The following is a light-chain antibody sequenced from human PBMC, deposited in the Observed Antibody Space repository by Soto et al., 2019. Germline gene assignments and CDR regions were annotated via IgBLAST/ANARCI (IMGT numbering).Light chain of an antibody. Sequence: QSVLTQPPSASGTPGQRVTISCSGSSSNIGSNTVNWYQQLPGTAPKLLIYSNNQRPSGAPDRFSGSKSGTSASLAISGLQSEDEADHYCAAWDDSLNGWVFGGGTKLTVL. CDR1: SSNIGSNT. CDR3: AAWDDSLNGWV. J-gene: IGLJ3*02. CDR2: SNN. V-gene: IGLV1-44*01.